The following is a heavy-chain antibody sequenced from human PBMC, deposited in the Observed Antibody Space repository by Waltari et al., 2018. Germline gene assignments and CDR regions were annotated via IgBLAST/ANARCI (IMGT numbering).Heavy chain of an antibody. J-gene: IGHJ4*02. D-gene: IGHD2-15*01. CDR2: MNPNSGNT. V-gene: IGHV1-8*01. CDR3: ARARRYCSGGSCSYYFDY. Sequence: QVQMVQSGAEVKKPGASVKVSCKASGYHFTSYDINWGRQDTSPWLEWMGWMNPNSGNTGYAQKFQGRVTMTRNTSISTAYMELSSLRSEDTAVYYCARARRYCSGGSCSYYFDYWGQGTLVTVSS. CDR1: GYHFTSYD.